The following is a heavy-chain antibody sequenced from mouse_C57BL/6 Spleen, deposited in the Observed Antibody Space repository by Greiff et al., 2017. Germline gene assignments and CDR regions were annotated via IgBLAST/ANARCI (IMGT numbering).Heavy chain of an antibody. D-gene: IGHD2-4*01. J-gene: IGHJ1*03. CDR1: GYAFSSYW. CDR2: IYPGDGDT. Sequence: VQLQQSGAELVKPGASVKISCKASGYAFSSYWMNWVKQRPGKGLEWIGQIYPGDGDTNYNGKFKGKATLTADKSSSTAYMQLSSLTSEDSAVYFCARENDYDDARYFDVWGTGTTVTVSS. CDR3: ARENDYDDARYFDV. V-gene: IGHV1-80*01.